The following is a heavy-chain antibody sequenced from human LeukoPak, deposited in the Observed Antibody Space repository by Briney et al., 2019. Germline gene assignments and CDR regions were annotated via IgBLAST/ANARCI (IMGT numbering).Heavy chain of an antibody. V-gene: IGHV3-23*01. J-gene: IGHJ4*02. CDR1: GFTFSKNA. CDR3: AKDPCGTRYFDY. Sequence: PGGSLRLSCAASGFTFSKNAMSWVRQAPGKGLEWVSSLSGSGADTYYADSVKGRFTISRVNAKNTAYLQMNSLRAEDTAVYYCAKDPCGTRYFDYWGQATLVTDS. D-gene: IGHD2-2*01. CDR2: LSGSGADT.